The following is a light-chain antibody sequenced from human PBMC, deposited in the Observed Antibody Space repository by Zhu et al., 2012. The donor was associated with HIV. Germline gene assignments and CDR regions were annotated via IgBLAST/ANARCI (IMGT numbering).Light chain of an antibody. CDR3: QQRNSNWFT. Sequence: IVLTQSPPTLSLSPGERATLSCRASQSIGSYLAWYQQKPGQAPRLLMYDASNGATGISARFSGSGSGTDFTLTISSLEPEDFAVYYCQQRNSNWFTFGGGTKVEIK. CDR1: QSIGSY. J-gene: IGKJ4*01. CDR2: DAS. V-gene: IGKV3-11*01.